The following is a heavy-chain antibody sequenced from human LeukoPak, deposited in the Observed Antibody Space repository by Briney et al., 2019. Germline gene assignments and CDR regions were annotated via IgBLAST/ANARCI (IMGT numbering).Heavy chain of an antibody. J-gene: IGHJ4*02. CDR1: GLSFSSYA. V-gene: IGHV3-30-3*01. D-gene: IGHD4-17*01. CDR3: ARDGHGVPLDY. Sequence: LRLSCAASGLSFSSYAMHWVRQAPGKGLEWVAVISYDGTEKYYGDSVKGRFTISRDNSKNTLYLQMNSLRAEDTALYYCARDGHGVPLDYWGQGTLVTVSP. CDR2: ISYDGTEK.